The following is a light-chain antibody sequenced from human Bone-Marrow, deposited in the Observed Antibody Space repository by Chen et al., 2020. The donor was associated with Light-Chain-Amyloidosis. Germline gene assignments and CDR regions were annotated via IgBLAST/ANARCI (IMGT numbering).Light chain of an antibody. CDR3: QQRSSWPIT. J-gene: IGKJ3*01. Sequence: EIVLTQSPATLSLSPGVRATRSCRASQSVRNYLAWYQQKPGQAPRLLIYDASTRATGIPARFSGSGSGTDFTLTINSLEPEDFAVYYCQQRSSWPITFGPGTRVDIK. CDR2: DAS. CDR1: QSVRNY. V-gene: IGKV3-11*01.